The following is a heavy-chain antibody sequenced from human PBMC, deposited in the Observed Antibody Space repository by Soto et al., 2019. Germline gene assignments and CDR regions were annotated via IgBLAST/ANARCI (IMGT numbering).Heavy chain of an antibody. CDR2: LYSDDST. CDR3: ARDDFPYYYGSRGYPFSY. V-gene: IGHV3-66*01. D-gene: IGHD3-22*01. CDR1: GFSVSGIY. J-gene: IGHJ4*02. Sequence: LRLSCAASGFSVSGIYMTWVRQAPGKGLEWVSLLYSDDSTYYADSVKGRFTITRDYSKNTLFLQMNSLRAEDTSVYYCARDDFPYYYGSRGYPFSYWARAALVTGSS.